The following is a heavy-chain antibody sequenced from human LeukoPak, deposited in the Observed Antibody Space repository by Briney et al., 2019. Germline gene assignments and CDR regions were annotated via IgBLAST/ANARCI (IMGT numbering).Heavy chain of an antibody. V-gene: IGHV4-4*07. CDR2: IHTSGSA. Sequence: PSETLFLTCTVSGDSISSSYWGWIRQPAGKGLEWIGRIHTSGSAYYSPSLKSRVTMSVDTSTNQFSLELSSVTAADTAMYFCARVRLGRGLDYWGQGTLVTVSS. D-gene: IGHD6-19*01. CDR1: GDSISSSY. J-gene: IGHJ4*02. CDR3: ARVRLGRGLDY.